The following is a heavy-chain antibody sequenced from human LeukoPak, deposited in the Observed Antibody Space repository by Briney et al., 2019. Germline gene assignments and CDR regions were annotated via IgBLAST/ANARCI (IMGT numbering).Heavy chain of an antibody. J-gene: IGHJ4*02. CDR1: GLTFSSYE. CDR3: ARAVRGVIRAFDY. V-gene: IGHV3-48*03. D-gene: IGHD3-10*01. CDR2: ISSSGSII. Sequence: GGSLRLSCAASGLTFSSYEMNWVRQAPGKGLEWVSYISSSGSIIYYTDSVKGRFTISRDNAKRSLYLQMNSLRAEDTAVYYCARAVRGVIRAFDYWGQGTLVTVSS.